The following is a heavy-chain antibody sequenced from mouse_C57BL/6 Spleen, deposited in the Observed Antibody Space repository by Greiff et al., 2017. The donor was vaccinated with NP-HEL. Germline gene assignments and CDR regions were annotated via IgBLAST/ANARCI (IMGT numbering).Heavy chain of an antibody. CDR1: GYTFTSYW. Sequence: QVQLQQPGAELVRPGTSVKLSCKASGYTFTSYWMHWVKQRPGQGLEWIGVIDPSDSYTNYNQKFKGKATLTVDTSSSTAYMQLSSLTSEDSAVYYCARRVGLLRRSYGGYAMDYWGQGTSVTVSS. V-gene: IGHV1-59*01. CDR2: IDPSDSYT. D-gene: IGHD1-1*01. J-gene: IGHJ4*01. CDR3: ARRVGLLRRSYGGYAMDY.